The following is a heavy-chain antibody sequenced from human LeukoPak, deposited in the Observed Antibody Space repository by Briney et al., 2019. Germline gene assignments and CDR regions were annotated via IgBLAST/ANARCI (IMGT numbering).Heavy chain of an antibody. J-gene: IGHJ4*02. CDR3: AREPQEGFDY. CDR2: ISGSSRAI. CDR1: GFTFSSYS. Sequence: GGSLRLSCAASGFTFSSYSMNWVRQAPGKGLEWISYISGSSRAIYYADPVKGRFTISRDNAKNSLYLQMNSLRAEDTAAYYCAREPQEGFDYWGQGTLVTISS. V-gene: IGHV3-48*01.